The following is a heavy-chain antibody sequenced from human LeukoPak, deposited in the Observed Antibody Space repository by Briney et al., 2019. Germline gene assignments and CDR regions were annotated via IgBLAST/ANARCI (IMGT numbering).Heavy chain of an antibody. CDR2: IYSGGNT. CDR1: GFTFSSCW. Sequence: GGSLRLSCAASGFTFSSCWMSWVRQAAGKGLEWVSVIYSGGNTYYADSVKGRFTISRDNSKNTLYLQMNSLRAEDTAVYYCARVRTRPHTERGAFDIWGQGTMVTVSS. J-gene: IGHJ3*02. CDR3: ARVRTRPHTERGAFDI. V-gene: IGHV3-66*01. D-gene: IGHD1-14*01.